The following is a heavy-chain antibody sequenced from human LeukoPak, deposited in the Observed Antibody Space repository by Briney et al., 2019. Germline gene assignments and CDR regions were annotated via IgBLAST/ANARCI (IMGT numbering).Heavy chain of an antibody. Sequence: GGSLRLSCAASGFTVSSYYMNWVRQAPGKGLEWVSVLYSGGTTYYSDSVKGRFTISRDNSKNTLYLQINSLRVEDTAVYYCARGDYYDSKGFDYWGQGTLVTVSS. CDR3: ARGDYYDSKGFDY. CDR1: GFTVSSYY. CDR2: LYSGGTT. V-gene: IGHV3-66*01. J-gene: IGHJ4*02. D-gene: IGHD3-22*01.